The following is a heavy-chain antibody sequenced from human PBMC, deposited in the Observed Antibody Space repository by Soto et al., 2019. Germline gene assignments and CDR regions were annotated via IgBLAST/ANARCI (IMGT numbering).Heavy chain of an antibody. CDR1: ANSFSTYG. D-gene: IGHD1-26*01. J-gene: IGHJ3*02. Sequence: ASVKVSCKASANSFSTYGLSWVRQAPGQGLEWMGGIIPIFDSTTYAQKFEGRVTMTTDTSTSTAYMELRSLRSDDTAVYYCARDPRVGATGSRAFDIWGQGTMVTVSS. V-gene: IGHV1-18*01. CDR2: IIPIFDST. CDR3: ARDPRVGATGSRAFDI.